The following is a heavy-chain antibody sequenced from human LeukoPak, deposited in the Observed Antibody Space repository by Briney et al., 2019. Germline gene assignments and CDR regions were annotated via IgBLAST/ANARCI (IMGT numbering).Heavy chain of an antibody. CDR1: GFTFSSYA. D-gene: IGHD3-9*01. V-gene: IGHV3-23*01. CDR3: AKHLSGLRYFDWLPRDYYYMDV. J-gene: IGHJ6*03. CDR2: ISGSGGST. Sequence: GGSLRLSCAASGFTFSSYAMSWVRQAPGKGLEWVSAISGSGGSTYYADAVKGRFTISRDNSKNTLYLQMNSLRAEDTAVYYCAKHLSGLRYFDWLPRDYYYMDVWGKGTTVTVSS.